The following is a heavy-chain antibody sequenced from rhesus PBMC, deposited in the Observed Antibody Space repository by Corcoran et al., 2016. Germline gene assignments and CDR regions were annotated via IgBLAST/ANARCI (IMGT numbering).Heavy chain of an antibody. V-gene: IGHV4S7*01. D-gene: IGHD2-21*01. J-gene: IGHJ5-1*01. CDR1: GGSISGGDG. Sequence: VQLQESGPGLLKPSDTLSLTCAVSGGSISGGDGVGRTRQPPGKGLEWIGSIYSSNGKTYYNPSLKSRVTISTDTSKNQFSLKLSSVTAADTAVYYCANGSGKNRFDVWGPGVLVTVSS. CDR2: IYSSNGKT. CDR3: ANGSGKNRFDV.